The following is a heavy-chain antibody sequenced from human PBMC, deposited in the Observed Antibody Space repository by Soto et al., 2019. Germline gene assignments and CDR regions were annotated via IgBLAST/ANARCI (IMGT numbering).Heavy chain of an antibody. V-gene: IGHV1-3*01. J-gene: IGHJ6*02. Sequence: GASVKVSCKASGYTFITYAIYWVRQAPGRRLEWMGWINAGNGNTKYSQKFQGRVTITRDTSARTAYMELRSLQSEDTAVYYCARSIAARLYYFYGMDVWGQGTTVTVSS. CDR3: ARSIAARLYYFYGMDV. D-gene: IGHD6-6*01. CDR2: INAGNGNT. CDR1: GYTFITYA.